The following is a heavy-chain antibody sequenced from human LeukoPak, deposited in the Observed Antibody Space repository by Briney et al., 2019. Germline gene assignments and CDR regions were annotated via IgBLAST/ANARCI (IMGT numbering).Heavy chain of an antibody. D-gene: IGHD2-2*02. J-gene: IGHJ6*03. CDR2: IKQDGSEK. CDR3: AREAQLLYYYYYYYMDV. V-gene: IGHV3-7*01. CDR1: GFTFSSYW. Sequence: GGSLRLSCAASGFTFSSYWMSWVRQAPGKGLEWVANIKQDGSEKYYVDSVKGRFTISRDNAKNSLYLQMNSLRAEDTAVYYCAREAQLLYYYYYYYMDVWGKGTTVTVSS.